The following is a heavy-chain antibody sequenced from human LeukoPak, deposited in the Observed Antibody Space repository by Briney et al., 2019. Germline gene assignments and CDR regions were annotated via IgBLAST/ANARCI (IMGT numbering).Heavy chain of an antibody. CDR3: ARDYWWNYDY. V-gene: IGHV3-48*01. D-gene: IGHD1-7*01. CDR2: ITTSGGAK. J-gene: IGHJ4*02. CDR1: GFTFSSYS. Sequence: GGSLRLSCAASGFTFSSYSMNWVRQAPGKGLEWISYITTSGGAKNYADSVKGRFTISRDNAENSLYLQTSSLRAEDTAVYYCARDYWWNYDYWGQGTLVTVSS.